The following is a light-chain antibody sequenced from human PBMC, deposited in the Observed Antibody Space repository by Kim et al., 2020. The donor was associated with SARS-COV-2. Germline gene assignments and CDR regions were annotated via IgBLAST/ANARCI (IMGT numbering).Light chain of an antibody. V-gene: IGLV3-19*01. J-gene: IGLJ2*01. CDR3: NSRDSSGNPV. CDR1: SLRTYY. Sequence: SSELTQDPAASVALGQTVRITCQGDSLRTYYASWYQQKPGQAPVLVIYGKNNRPSGIPDRFSGSSSGNTASLTITGAQAEDEADYYCNSRDSSGNPVFGG. CDR2: GKN.